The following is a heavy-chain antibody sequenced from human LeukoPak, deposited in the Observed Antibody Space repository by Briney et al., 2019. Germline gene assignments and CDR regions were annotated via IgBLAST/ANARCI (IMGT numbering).Heavy chain of an antibody. J-gene: IGHJ3*02. CDR2: ISSSSSYI. Sequence: GGSLRLSCAASGFTFSSYSMNWVRQAPGKGLEWVSSISSSSSYIYYADSVKGRFTISRDNAKNSLYLQMNSLRAEDTAVYYCARPLKPSATYYDFWSGYYTGPDDAFDIWGQGTMVTVSS. V-gene: IGHV3-21*01. CDR1: GFTFSSYS. CDR3: ARPLKPSATYYDFWSGYYTGPDDAFDI. D-gene: IGHD3-3*01.